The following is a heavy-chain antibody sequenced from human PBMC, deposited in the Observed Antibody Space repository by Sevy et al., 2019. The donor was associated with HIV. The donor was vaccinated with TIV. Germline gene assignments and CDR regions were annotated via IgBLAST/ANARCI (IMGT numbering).Heavy chain of an antibody. V-gene: IGHV3-49*03. D-gene: IGHD4-17*01. J-gene: IGHJ4*02. CDR3: TRKNYGGNSDFDY. CDR2: IRSKAYGGTT. CDR1: GFTFGDYA. Sequence: SLRLSCTASGFTFGDYAMSWFRQAPGKGLEWVGFIRSKAYGGTTEYPASVKGRFTISRDDSKSIAYLQMNSLKTEDTAVYYCTRKNYGGNSDFDYWGQGTLVTVSS.